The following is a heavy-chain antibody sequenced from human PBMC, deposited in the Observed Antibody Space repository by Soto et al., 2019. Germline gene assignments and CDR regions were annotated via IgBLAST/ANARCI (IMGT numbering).Heavy chain of an antibody. CDR1: GFTFDDYA. V-gene: IGHV3-9*01. D-gene: IGHD6-19*01. Sequence: GGSLRLSCAASGFTFDDYAMHWVRQAPGKGLEWVSGISWNSGSIGYADSVKGRFTISRDNAKNSLYLQMNSLRAEDTALYYCAKVSSGWYRQTEPFDYWGQGTLVTVS. J-gene: IGHJ4*02. CDR3: AKVSSGWYRQTEPFDY. CDR2: ISWNSGSI.